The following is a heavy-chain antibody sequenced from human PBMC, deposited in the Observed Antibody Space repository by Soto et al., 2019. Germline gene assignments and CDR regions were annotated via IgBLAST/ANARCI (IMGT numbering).Heavy chain of an antibody. Sequence: QVQLVQSGAEVKKPGSSVKVSCKASGGTFSSYAISWVRQAPGQGLEWMGGIIPIFGTANYAQKFQGRVTIPADEPTSTAYMELSSLRSEDTAVYYCARDAKDMVVVPAAQTYGMDVWGQGTTVTLSS. CDR2: IIPIFGTA. CDR1: GGTFSSYA. J-gene: IGHJ6*02. CDR3: ARDAKDMVVVPAAQTYGMDV. D-gene: IGHD2-2*01. V-gene: IGHV1-69*01.